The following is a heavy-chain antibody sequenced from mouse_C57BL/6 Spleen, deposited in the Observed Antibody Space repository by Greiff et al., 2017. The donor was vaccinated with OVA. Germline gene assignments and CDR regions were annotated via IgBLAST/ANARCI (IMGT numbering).Heavy chain of an antibody. CDR3: AREGAKLTGTNY. J-gene: IGHJ2*01. CDR2: IDPSDSET. V-gene: IGHV1-52*01. D-gene: IGHD4-1*01. Sequence: QVQLQQPGAELVRPGSSVKLSCKASGYTFTSYWMHWVKQRPIQGLEWIGNIDPSDSETHYNQKFKDKATLTVDKSSSTAYMQLSSLTSEDSAVYYCAREGAKLTGTNYWGQGTTLTVSS. CDR1: GYTFTSYW.